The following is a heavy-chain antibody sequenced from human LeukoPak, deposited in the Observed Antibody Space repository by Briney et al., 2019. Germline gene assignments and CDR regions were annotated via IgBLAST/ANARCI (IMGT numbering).Heavy chain of an antibody. V-gene: IGHV3-9*01. Sequence: GGSLRLSCAASGFTFDDYAMHWVRQAPGKGLEWVSGISWNSGSIGYADSVKGRFTVSRDNAKNSLYLQMNSLRAEDTALYYCAKAKGVVPAAIRPATYYYYYGMDVWGQGTLVTVSS. CDR3: AKAKGVVPAAIRPATYYYYYGMDV. D-gene: IGHD2-2*01. J-gene: IGHJ6*02. CDR2: ISWNSGSI. CDR1: GFTFDDYA.